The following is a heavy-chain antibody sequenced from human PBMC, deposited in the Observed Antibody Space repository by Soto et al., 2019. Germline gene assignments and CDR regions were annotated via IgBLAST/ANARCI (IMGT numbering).Heavy chain of an antibody. J-gene: IGHJ4*02. CDR3: AVGGKWWALDYGDYFDY. D-gene: IGHD4-17*01. CDR1: GFTFSSYA. Sequence: GGSLRLSCAASGFTFSSYAMHWVRQAPGKGLEWVAIISYDGSNKYYADSVKGRFTISRDNSKNTLYLQVNSLSAEDTAVYYCAVGGKWWALDYGDYFDYWGQGTLVTVSS. V-gene: IGHV3-30*03. CDR2: ISYDGSNK.